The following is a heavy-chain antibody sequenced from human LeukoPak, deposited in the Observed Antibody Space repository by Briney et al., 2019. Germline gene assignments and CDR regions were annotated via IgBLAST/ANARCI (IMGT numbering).Heavy chain of an antibody. J-gene: IGHJ4*02. CDR1: GFTFSSFG. CDR3: AKRAVAINYFDY. V-gene: IGHV3-30*18. D-gene: IGHD4-11*01. CDR2: ISYDGSNN. Sequence: GGSLRLSCAASGFTFSSFGMHWVRQAPGKGLEWVALISYDGSNNYYADSVKGRFTISRDNSKNTLHLQMNSLRAEDTAVYYCAKRAVAINYFDYWGQGTLVTVSS.